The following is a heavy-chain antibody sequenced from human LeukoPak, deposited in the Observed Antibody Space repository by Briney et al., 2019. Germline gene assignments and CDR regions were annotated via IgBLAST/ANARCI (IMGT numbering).Heavy chain of an antibody. CDR1: GYTFTSYD. Sequence: ASVKVSCKASGYTFTSYDINWVRQATGQGLEWMGWMNPNSGNTGYAQKFQGRVTMTRNTSISTAYMKLSSLRSEDTAVYYCASGPRGYCSSTSCYVGKYGNWFDPWGQGTLVTVSS. D-gene: IGHD2-2*01. J-gene: IGHJ5*02. CDR3: ASGPRGYCSSTSCYVGKYGNWFDP. V-gene: IGHV1-8*01. CDR2: MNPNSGNT.